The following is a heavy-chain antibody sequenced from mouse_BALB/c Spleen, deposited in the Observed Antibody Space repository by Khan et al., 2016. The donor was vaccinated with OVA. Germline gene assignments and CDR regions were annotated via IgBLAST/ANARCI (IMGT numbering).Heavy chain of an antibody. CDR3: ARGYGGCFDY. Sequence: EVQLQESGPGLVKTPQSLSLTCTVTGYSITSDYAWNWIRQFSGNKLEWMGFISYRVNTNYNPSLKSRISITRDTSKTQLFLQLTSVTADDTASYYSARGYGGCFDYWGQGTTLTVSS. CDR2: ISYRVNT. D-gene: IGHD1-1*02. J-gene: IGHJ2*01. V-gene: IGHV3-2*02. CDR1: GYSITSDYA.